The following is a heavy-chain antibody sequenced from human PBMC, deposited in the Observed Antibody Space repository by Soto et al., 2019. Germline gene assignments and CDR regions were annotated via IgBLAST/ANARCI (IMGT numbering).Heavy chain of an antibody. CDR1: GYTFTNYG. J-gene: IGHJ5*02. CDR2: ISGYNGKT. CDR3: AEDVDDFWCGQQRGWFDP. Sequence: QVQLVQSGAEVKKPGASVKVSCKASGYTFTNYGVSWVRQAPGQGLEWMGWISGYNGKTHYAQKFQGSVTRTMDTSPSTAYMEMERLRRDDTAGYHCAEDVDDFWCGQQRGWFDPWGQGNLVTVSS. V-gene: IGHV1-18*01. D-gene: IGHD3-3*01.